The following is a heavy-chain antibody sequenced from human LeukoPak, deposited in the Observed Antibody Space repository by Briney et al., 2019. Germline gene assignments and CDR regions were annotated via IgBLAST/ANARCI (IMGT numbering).Heavy chain of an antibody. V-gene: IGHV4-31*03. CDR1: GGSISSGDYY. CDR3: ARDQTVVPAGISRPQRNYYYGMDV. Sequence: SQTLSLTCTVSGGSISSGDYYWSWIRQHPGKGLEWIGYIYYSGSTYYNPSLKSRVTISVDTSKNQFSLKLSSVTAADTAVYYCARDQTVVPAGISRPQRNYYYGMDVWGQGTTVTVSS. J-gene: IGHJ6*02. D-gene: IGHD2-2*02. CDR2: IYYSGST.